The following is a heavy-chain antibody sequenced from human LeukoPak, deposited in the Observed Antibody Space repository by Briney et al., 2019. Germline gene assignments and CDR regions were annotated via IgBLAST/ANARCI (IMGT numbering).Heavy chain of an antibody. D-gene: IGHD3-10*01. V-gene: IGHV4-34*01. CDR3: ARQERYYGSGSYTYFQH. CDR2: INHSGST. Sequence: SETLSLTCAVYGGSFSGYYWSWIRQPPGKGLEWIGEINHSGSTNYNPSLKSRVIISVDTSKNQFSLILSSVTAADTAVYYCARQERYYGSGSYTYFQHWGQGTLVTVSS. J-gene: IGHJ1*01. CDR1: GGSFSGYY.